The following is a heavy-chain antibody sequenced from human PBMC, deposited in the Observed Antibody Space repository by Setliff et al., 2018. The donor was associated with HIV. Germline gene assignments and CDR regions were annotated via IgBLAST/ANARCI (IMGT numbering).Heavy chain of an antibody. CDR3: ARGPSGGGFYYMDV. CDR2: IYFTGSS. CDR1: GGSISTYY. J-gene: IGHJ6*03. D-gene: IGHD2-15*01. V-gene: IGHV4-59*01. Sequence: SETLSLTCTVSGGSISTYYWSWIRQPPGKGLEWIGSIYFTGSSDNNPSLKSRVTLSVDRSTNRFSLMLHSVTAADTAVYYCARGPSGGGFYYMDVWGKGTTVTVSS.